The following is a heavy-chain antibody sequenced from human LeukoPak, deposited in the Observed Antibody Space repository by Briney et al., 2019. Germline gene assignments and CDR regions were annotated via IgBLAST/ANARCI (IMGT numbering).Heavy chain of an antibody. Sequence: SETLSLTCAVYGGSSSGYYWSWIRQPPGKGLEWIAEISHSGSTNYNPSLRSRITVYLDTSKNQFSLKLSSVTAADTAVYYCARGGGNLLPFFDPKYYFYMDVWGKGTTVTVSS. D-gene: IGHD3-9*01. CDR1: GGSSSGYY. J-gene: IGHJ6*03. CDR2: ISHSGST. V-gene: IGHV4-34*01. CDR3: ARGGGNLLPFFDPKYYFYMDV.